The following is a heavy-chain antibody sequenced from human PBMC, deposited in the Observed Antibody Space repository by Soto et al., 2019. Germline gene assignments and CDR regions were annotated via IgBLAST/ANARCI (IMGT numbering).Heavy chain of an antibody. D-gene: IGHD3-22*01. J-gene: IGHJ4*02. Sequence: EVQLVQSGAEVKKPGESLRISCKGSGDSFINYWISWVRQMPGKGLEWMGRIDPSDSYTTYSPSFQGHVTISADKSISTAYLQWSSLEASDTAMYFCARHHAPFYYDSGCYYYDWGQGTLVTVSS. CDR3: ARHHAPFYYDSGCYYYD. CDR2: IDPSDSYT. CDR1: GDSFINYW. V-gene: IGHV5-10-1*03.